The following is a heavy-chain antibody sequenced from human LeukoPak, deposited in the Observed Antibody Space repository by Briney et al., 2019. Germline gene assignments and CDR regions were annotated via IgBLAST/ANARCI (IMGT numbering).Heavy chain of an antibody. Sequence: GGSLRLSCAASGFTFSSYSMNWVRQAPGKGLEWVSSISSSSSYIYYADSVKGRFTISRDNAKNSLYLQMNSLRAEGTAVYYCARDPDYYDSSGYLDYWGQGTLVTVSS. D-gene: IGHD3-22*01. CDR2: ISSSSSYI. CDR1: GFTFSSYS. J-gene: IGHJ4*02. CDR3: ARDPDYYDSSGYLDY. V-gene: IGHV3-21*01.